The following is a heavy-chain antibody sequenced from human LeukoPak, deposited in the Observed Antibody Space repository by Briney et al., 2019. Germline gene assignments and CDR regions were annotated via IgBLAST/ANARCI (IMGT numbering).Heavy chain of an antibody. Sequence: GGSLRLSCAASGFIFSNYWMSWVRQAPGKGLEWVANIKEDGSEKNYVDSVKGRFTISRDNAKNSLYLQMNTLRAEDTAVYYCGRSGIVTTAVPFWGQGTLATVSS. CDR1: GFIFSNYW. CDR2: IKEDGSEK. V-gene: IGHV3-7*01. CDR3: GRSGIVTTAVPF. J-gene: IGHJ4*02. D-gene: IGHD1-26*01.